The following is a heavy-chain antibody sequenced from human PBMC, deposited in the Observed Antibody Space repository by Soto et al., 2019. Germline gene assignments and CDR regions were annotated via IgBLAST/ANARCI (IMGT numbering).Heavy chain of an antibody. Sequence: SGPTLVNPTQTLTLTCTLSGISLSTSGVGLGWIRQTPGKALEWLALVYWNDDKHYSPSLKSRLTITKDTSKNQAILTMTNMDPVDTATYYCSRGLATLPVFAFDIWGQGTVVTVSS. CDR2: VYWNDDK. D-gene: IGHD1-1*01. CDR3: SRGLATLPVFAFDI. V-gene: IGHV2-5*01. CDR1: GISLSTSGVG. J-gene: IGHJ3*02.